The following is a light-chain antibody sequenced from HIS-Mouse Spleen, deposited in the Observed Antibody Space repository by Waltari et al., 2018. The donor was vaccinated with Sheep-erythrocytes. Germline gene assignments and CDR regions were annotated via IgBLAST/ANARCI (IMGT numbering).Light chain of an antibody. CDR2: DVS. Sequence: HSALTPPRPVSGSPGPSFPIPGTGPSRYVGGYNYVPWYQQHPGKAPKLMIYDVSKRPSGVPDRFSGSKSGNTASLTISGLQAEDEADYYCCSYAGSYNHVFATGTKVTVL. V-gene: IGLV2-11*01. CDR1: SRYVGGYNY. J-gene: IGLJ1*01. CDR3: CSYAGSYNHV.